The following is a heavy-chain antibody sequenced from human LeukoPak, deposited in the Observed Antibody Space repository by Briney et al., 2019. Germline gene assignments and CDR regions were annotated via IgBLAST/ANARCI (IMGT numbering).Heavy chain of an antibody. CDR3: ARNLAAARNFDY. J-gene: IGHJ4*02. Sequence: PGGSLRLSCAASGFTFSSYSMNWVRQAPGKGLEWVSSISSSSSYIYYADSVKGRFTISRDNAKNSLYLQMNSLRAEDTAVYYCARNLAAARNFDYWGQGTLVTVSS. D-gene: IGHD6-13*01. V-gene: IGHV3-21*01. CDR1: GFTFSSYS. CDR2: ISSSSSYI.